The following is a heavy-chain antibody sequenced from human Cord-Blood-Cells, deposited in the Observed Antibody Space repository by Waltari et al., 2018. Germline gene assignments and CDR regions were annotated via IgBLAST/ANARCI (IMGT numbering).Heavy chain of an antibody. CDR2: ISSSGSTI. Sequence: QLGVPGGGLVAAGGCLRGAWAGSGWSLASYEMNWVRQAPGKGLEWVSYISSSGSTIYYADSVKGRFTISRDNAKNSLYLQMNSLRAEDTAVYYCASSSYFGYWGQGTLVTVSS. CDR1: GWSLASYE. CDR3: ASSSYFGY. V-gene: IGHV3-48*03. D-gene: IGHD6-13*01. J-gene: IGHJ4*02.